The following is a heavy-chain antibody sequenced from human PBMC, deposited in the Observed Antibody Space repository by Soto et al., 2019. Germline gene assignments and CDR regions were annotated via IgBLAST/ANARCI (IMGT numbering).Heavy chain of an antibody. Sequence: EIQLLESGGDLAQPGGPLRLSCAVSGFTLNDYAMSWVRQAPGKGLEWVSTVSGSLGSAYYADSVEGRFTISGDYSNNTLYLQMNSLRVGDTATYDCAKDSRLPGFGLLIHAFDLWGPGTMVTVSS. CDR1: GFTLNDYA. CDR2: VSGSLGSA. D-gene: IGHD3-3*01. J-gene: IGHJ3*01. CDR3: AKDSRLPGFGLLIHAFDL. V-gene: IGHV3-23*01.